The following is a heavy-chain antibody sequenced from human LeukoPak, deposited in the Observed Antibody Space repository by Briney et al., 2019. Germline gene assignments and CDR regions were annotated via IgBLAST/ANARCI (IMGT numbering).Heavy chain of an antibody. CDR1: GFTFSSYG. Sequence: GGSLRLSCAASGFTFSSYGMHWVRQAPGEGLEWVAFIRYDGSNKYYADSVKGRFTISRDNSKNTLYLQMNSLRAEDTAVYYCAKDVTVTPYYYYYMYFWGKGTTVTVSS. CDR2: IRYDGSNK. V-gene: IGHV3-30*02. J-gene: IGHJ6*03. CDR3: AKDVTVTPYYYYYMYF. D-gene: IGHD4-11*01.